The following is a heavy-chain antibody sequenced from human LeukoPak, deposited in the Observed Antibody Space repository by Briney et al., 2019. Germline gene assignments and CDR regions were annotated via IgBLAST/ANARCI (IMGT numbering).Heavy chain of an antibody. CDR2: ISGSGGGT. CDR1: GFTFSSYA. D-gene: IGHD3-22*01. J-gene: IGHJ4*02. V-gene: IGHV3-23*01. CDR3: AKYRGLRYYDD. Sequence: GGSLRLSCAASGFTFSSYAMSWVRQAPGKGLEWVSAISGSGGGTYYADYVKGRFTISRDNAKNTLYLQVNSLRAEDTAVYYCAKYRGLRYYDDWGQGTLVTVSS.